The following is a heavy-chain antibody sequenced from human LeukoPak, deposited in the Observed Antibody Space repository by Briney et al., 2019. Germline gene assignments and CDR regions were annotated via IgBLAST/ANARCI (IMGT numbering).Heavy chain of an antibody. J-gene: IGHJ6*03. CDR2: INPNSGGT. D-gene: IGHD2-2*01. V-gene: IGHV1-2*02. Sequence: GASVKVSCKASGYTFIGYYMHWVRQAPGQGLEWMGWINPNSGGTNYAQKFQGRVTMTRDTSTSTAYMELSRLRSDDTAVYYCARSAASWQYYYYYMDVWGKGTTVTISS. CDR1: GYTFIGYY. CDR3: ARSAASWQYYYYYMDV.